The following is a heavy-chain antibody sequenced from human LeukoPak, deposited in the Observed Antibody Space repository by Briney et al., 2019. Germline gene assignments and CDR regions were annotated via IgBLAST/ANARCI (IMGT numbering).Heavy chain of an antibody. Sequence: PGGSLRLSCAASGFTFSSYAMHWVRQAPGKGLEWVAVISYDGSNKYYADSVKGRFTISRDNSKNTLYLQMNSLRAEDTAVYYCARGGYSSSWSRPAAFDPWGQGTLVTVSS. CDR1: GFTFSSYA. J-gene: IGHJ5*02. V-gene: IGHV3-30-3*01. CDR2: ISYDGSNK. D-gene: IGHD6-13*01. CDR3: ARGGYSSSWSRPAAFDP.